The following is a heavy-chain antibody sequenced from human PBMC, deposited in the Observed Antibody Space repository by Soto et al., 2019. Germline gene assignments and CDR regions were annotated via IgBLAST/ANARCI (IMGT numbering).Heavy chain of an antibody. V-gene: IGHV1-69*01. J-gene: IGHJ6*02. CDR2: IIPMSGIG. D-gene: IGHD6-13*01. CDR3: VRDGSIAAAGSNYYYGMDV. CDR1: GGTFSSSA. Sequence: QVQLVQSGAEVKKPGSSVNVSCKASGGTFSSSAISWVRQAPGQVREWMGGIIPMSGIGKYAQKFQGRVTITADDSTSTVYMELNRLRSEETAVYYCVRDGSIAAAGSNYYYGMDVWGQGTTVTVSS.